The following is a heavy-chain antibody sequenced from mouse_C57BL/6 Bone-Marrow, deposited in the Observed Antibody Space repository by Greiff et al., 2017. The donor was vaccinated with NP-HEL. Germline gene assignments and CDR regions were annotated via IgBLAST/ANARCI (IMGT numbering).Heavy chain of an antibody. CDR3: GTGNPYFDY. CDR2: IYLGSGST. D-gene: IGHD4-1*01. V-gene: IGHV1-55*01. J-gene: IGHJ2*01. Sequence: QVQLQQPGAELVKPGASVKMSCKASGYTFTSYWITWVKQRPGQGLEWIGDIYLGSGSTNYNEKFKRKAKLQVDTPPRTAYMQLSGLSSQDSAVYFCGTGNPYFDYWGQGTPLTLSS. CDR1: GYTFTSYW.